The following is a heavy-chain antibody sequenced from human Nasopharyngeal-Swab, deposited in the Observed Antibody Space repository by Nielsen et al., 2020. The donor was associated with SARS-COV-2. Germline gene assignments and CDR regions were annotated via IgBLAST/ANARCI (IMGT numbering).Heavy chain of an antibody. CDR1: GYTFTSYY. J-gene: IGHJ4*02. Sequence: ASVKVSCKASGYTFTSYYMHWVRQAPGQGLEWMGIINPSGGSTSYAQKFQGRVTMTRDTSTSTVYMELSSLRSEDTAVYYCARSHPYSGYDFAYYFDYWGQGTLVTVSS. CDR2: INPSGGST. CDR3: ARSHPYSGYDFAYYFDY. D-gene: IGHD5-12*01. V-gene: IGHV1-46*01.